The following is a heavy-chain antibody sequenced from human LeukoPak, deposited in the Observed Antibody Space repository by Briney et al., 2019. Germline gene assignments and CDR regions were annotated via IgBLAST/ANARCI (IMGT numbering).Heavy chain of an antibody. Sequence: GASVKVSCKASRYTFTSYDINWVREAAGHGLEWMGWMNPNTGRSGYAQKFQGRITMTRDTSINTDYMELTNLRSEDTAIYYCARLSQTPDYYTLGGYYYLGYWGQGTPVTVSS. J-gene: IGHJ4*02. D-gene: IGHD3-10*01. CDR1: RYTFTSYD. CDR2: MNPNTGRS. CDR3: ARLSQTPDYYTLGGYYYLGY. V-gene: IGHV1-8*01.